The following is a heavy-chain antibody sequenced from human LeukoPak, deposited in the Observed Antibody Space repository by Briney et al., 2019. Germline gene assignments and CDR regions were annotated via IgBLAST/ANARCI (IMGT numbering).Heavy chain of an antibody. J-gene: IGHJ4*02. CDR1: GFTFSSYS. CDR2: ISSSSSYI. D-gene: IGHD6-6*01. CDR3: ARRGSSSSVFDY. Sequence: GGSLRLSCAASGFTFSSYSMTWVRQAPGKGLEWVSSISSSSSYIYYADSVKGRFTISRDNAKNSLYLQMNSLRAEDTAVYYCARRGSSSSVFDYWGQGTLVTVSS. V-gene: IGHV3-21*01.